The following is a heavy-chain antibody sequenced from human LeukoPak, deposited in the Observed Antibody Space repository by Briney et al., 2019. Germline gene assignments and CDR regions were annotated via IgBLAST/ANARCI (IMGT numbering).Heavy chain of an antibody. CDR2: IYYSGST. D-gene: IGHD3-9*01. V-gene: IGHV4-59*08. J-gene: IGHJ4*02. CDR3: ARRTPYDVLTGYYNFDY. CDR1: GGSISSYY. Sequence: SETLSLTCTVSGGSISSYYWSWIRQPPGKGLEWIGYIYYSGSTYYNPSLESRVTISVDTPKNQFSLKLTSVTAADTAVYYCARRTPYDVLTGYYNFDYWGQGTLVTVSS.